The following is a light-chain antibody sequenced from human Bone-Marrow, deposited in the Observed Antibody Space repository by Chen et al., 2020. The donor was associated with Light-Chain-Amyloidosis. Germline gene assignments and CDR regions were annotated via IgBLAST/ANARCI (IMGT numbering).Light chain of an antibody. CDR1: QSSSSY. J-gene: IGKJ2*01. CDR3: QQSYGTTYT. Sequence: DIQMTQSPSSLSASVGDRVTITCRASQSSSSYVNWYQQKPGKAPKLLIYAASSLQSGVPSRFSGSGSGKDFTLNSSSRQTEEFASYDDQQSYGTTYTFGQGTKLEIK. V-gene: IGKV1-39*01. CDR2: AAS.